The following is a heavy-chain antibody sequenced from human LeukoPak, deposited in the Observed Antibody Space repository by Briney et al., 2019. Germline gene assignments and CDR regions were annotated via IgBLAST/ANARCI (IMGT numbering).Heavy chain of an antibody. D-gene: IGHD6-13*01. Sequence: ASVKVSCKASGYTFTSYYMHWVRQAPGQGLEWMGIINPSGGSTSYAQKFQGRVTMTRDMSTSTVYMEPSSLRSEDTAVYYCARETGSSWYLYYYYYMDVWGKGTTVTVSS. CDR1: GYTFTSYY. CDR2: INPSGGST. CDR3: ARETGSSWYLYYYYYMDV. V-gene: IGHV1-46*01. J-gene: IGHJ6*03.